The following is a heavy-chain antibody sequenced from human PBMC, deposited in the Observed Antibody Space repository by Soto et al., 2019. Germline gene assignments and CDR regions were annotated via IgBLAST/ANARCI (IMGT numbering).Heavy chain of an antibody. D-gene: IGHD3-9*01. CDR2: MNPNSGNT. CDR1: GYPITSYD. J-gene: IGHJ6*02. V-gene: IGHV1-8*01. CDR3: ARGGFPYYEILTGGDYCYYGMDA. Sequence: DSVQVSCTASGYPITSYDINWVRQATGQGLEWMGWMNPNSGNTGYAQKFQGRVTMTRNTSISTAYMELSSLRSEDTAVYYCARGGFPYYEILTGGDYCYYGMDAWGHGTRVTLAS.